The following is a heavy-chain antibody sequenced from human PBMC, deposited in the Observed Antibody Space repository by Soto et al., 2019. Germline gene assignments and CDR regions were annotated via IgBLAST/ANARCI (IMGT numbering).Heavy chain of an antibody. CDR2: IKEDGSEK. CDR3: ASHDRSGYYRFDY. CDR1: GFTFSSYW. D-gene: IGHD3-22*01. V-gene: IGHV3-7*01. J-gene: IGHJ4*02. Sequence: PGGSLRLSCAASGFTFSSYWMSWVRQAPGKGLEWVANIKEDGSEKLYMDSVKGRFTISRDNAKNSLYLQMDSLRAEDTAVYYCASHDRSGYYRFDYWGQGTLVTVSS.